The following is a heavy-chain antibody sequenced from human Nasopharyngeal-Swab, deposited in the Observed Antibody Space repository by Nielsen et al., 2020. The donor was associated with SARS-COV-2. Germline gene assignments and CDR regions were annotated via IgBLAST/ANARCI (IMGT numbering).Heavy chain of an antibody. CDR3: ARIAGRGSIYYYYMDV. CDR2: ISGSGSYV. V-gene: IGHV3-21*01. D-gene: IGHD1-26*01. CDR1: GFTFNSYS. Sequence: LSLTCAGSGFTFNSYSMIWVRPVPGEGLEWVSSISGSGSYVYYADSVKGRFTISKDSAKNSLYLQMNSLRADDTAVYFCARIAGRGSIYYYYMDVWGTGTTVTVPS. J-gene: IGHJ6*03.